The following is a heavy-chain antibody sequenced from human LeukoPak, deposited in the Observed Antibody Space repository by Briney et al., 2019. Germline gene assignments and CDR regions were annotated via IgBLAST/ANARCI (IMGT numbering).Heavy chain of an antibody. Sequence: PSETLSLTCAVYGGSFSGYYWSWLRQPPGKGPEWIGEINHSGSTNYNPSLTSRATISVDTSKNQFSLKLSSVTAADTAVYYCARGRYYDFWSGYSPRSYYFDYWGQGTLVTVSS. CDR3: ARGRYYDFWSGYSPRSYYFDY. V-gene: IGHV4-34*01. CDR1: GGSFSGYY. J-gene: IGHJ4*02. D-gene: IGHD3-3*01. CDR2: INHSGST.